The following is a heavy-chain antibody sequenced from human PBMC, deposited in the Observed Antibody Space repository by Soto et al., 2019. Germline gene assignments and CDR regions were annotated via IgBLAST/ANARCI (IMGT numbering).Heavy chain of an antibody. CDR1: GGSLSGYY. CDR2: INHSGST. CDR3: ATGRGVRGVIITTYYYYGLDV. J-gene: IGHJ6*02. D-gene: IGHD3-10*01. V-gene: IGHV4-34*01. Sequence: PSETLSLTCAVYGGSLSGYYWSWIRQPPGKGLEWIGEINHSGSTNYNPSLKSRVTISVDTSKNQFSLKLSSVSAADTAVYYCATGRGVRGVIITTYYYYGLDVWGQGTTGTVS.